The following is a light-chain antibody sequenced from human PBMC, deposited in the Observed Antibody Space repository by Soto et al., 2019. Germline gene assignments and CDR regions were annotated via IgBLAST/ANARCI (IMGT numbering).Light chain of an antibody. CDR1: SSDVGGYNY. CDR3: SSYTTSNTRQIV. Sequence: QSVLTQPVSVSGSPGQSITISCTGTSSDVGGYNYVSWYQHHPGKAPKLMIFDVSNRPSGVSNRFSGSKSGNTASLTISGLQPEDEADYYCSSYTTSNTRQIVFGTGTTVTVL. V-gene: IGLV2-14*03. CDR2: DVS. J-gene: IGLJ1*01.